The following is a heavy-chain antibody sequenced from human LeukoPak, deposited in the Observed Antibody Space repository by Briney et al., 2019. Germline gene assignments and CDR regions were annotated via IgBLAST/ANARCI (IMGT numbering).Heavy chain of an antibody. V-gene: IGHV1-18*01. CDR3: ARDWDGRGVGDF. CDR2: ISAYNGDT. Sequence: GASVRVSCKASGYTFTSHPISWVRQGPGQGLGWMGWISAYNGDTKYAQKFQGRVTMTTDTSTTTAYMELKSLRSDDTAVYYCARDWDGRGVGDFWGQGTLVTVSS. J-gene: IGHJ4*02. D-gene: IGHD3-10*02. CDR1: GYTFTSHP.